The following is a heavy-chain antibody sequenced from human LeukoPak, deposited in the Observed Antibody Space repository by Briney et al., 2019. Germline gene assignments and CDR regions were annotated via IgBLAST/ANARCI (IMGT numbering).Heavy chain of an antibody. V-gene: IGHV3-30*02. CDR3: AKGRVIVGATTPFDY. Sequence: GGSLRLSCAASGFTFSSYGMHWVRQAPGKGLEWVAFIRYDGSNKYYADSVKGRFTISRDNSKNTLYLQMNSLRAEDTAVYYCAKGRVIVGATTPFDYWGQGTLVTVSS. J-gene: IGHJ4*02. CDR2: IRYDGSNK. D-gene: IGHD1-26*01. CDR1: GFTFSSYG.